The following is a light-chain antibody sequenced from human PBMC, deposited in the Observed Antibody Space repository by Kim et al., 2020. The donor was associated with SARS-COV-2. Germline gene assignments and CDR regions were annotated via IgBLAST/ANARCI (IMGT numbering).Light chain of an antibody. CDR3: SSYTSSSLGYV. CDR1: SSDVGGYNY. Sequence: QSALTQPASVSGSPGQSITISCTGTSSDVGGYNYVSWYQQHPGKAPKLMIYDVSNRPSGASNRFSGSKSGNTASLTISGLQAEDEADYYCSSYTSSSLGYVFGTGTKVTVL. CDR2: DVS. V-gene: IGLV2-14*03. J-gene: IGLJ1*01.